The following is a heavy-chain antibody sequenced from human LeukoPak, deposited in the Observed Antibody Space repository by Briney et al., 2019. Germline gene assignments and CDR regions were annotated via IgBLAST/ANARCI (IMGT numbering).Heavy chain of an antibody. CDR2: IYRSGTT. Sequence: AGGSLRLSCAASGLIVSANYMTWVRQAPGKGLEWVSVIYRSGTTNYAESVQGRFTISRDESKNTLYLQLNSLRDDDTAIYYCATGGTYYLDYWGQGSLVTVSS. CDR1: GLIVSANY. J-gene: IGHJ4*02. V-gene: IGHV3-53*01. CDR3: ATGGTYYLDY. D-gene: IGHD1-1*01.